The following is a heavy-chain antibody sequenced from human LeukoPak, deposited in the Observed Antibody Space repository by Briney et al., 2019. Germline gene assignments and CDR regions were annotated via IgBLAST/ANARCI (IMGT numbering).Heavy chain of an antibody. Sequence: GGSLRLSCAASGFTFSSYAMSWVRQAPGKGLEWVSGISGSGPYTYYTDSVKGRFTISRDSSKNTLYLQMNSLRAEDTALYYCAKHGYCSGISCFFDFWGQGTLVTVSS. J-gene: IGHJ4*02. V-gene: IGHV3-23*01. CDR2: ISGSGPYT. D-gene: IGHD2-2*03. CDR1: GFTFSSYA. CDR3: AKHGYCSGISCFFDF.